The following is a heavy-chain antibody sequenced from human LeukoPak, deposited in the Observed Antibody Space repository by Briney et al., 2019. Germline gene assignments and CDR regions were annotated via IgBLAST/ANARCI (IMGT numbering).Heavy chain of an antibody. V-gene: IGHV3-21*01. CDR2: ISSSSSYI. Sequence: GGSLRLTCAASGFTFSGYSMNWVRQSPGKGLEWFSSISSSSSYIYYAYSINGRFTISRQNAKNSLYLQMNRLRAEDTAVYYCARDGTTVAGFAFDIWGQGTMVTVSS. D-gene: IGHD4-23*01. CDR3: ARDGTTVAGFAFDI. J-gene: IGHJ3*02. CDR1: GFTFSGYS.